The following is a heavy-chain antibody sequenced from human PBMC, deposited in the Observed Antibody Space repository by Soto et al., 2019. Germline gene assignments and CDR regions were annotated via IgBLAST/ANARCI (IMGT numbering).Heavy chain of an antibody. J-gene: IGHJ4*02. CDR3: SKVGDGWLRFPYYFDY. CDR2: ISGSGGST. CDR1: GFTFSSYA. Sequence: GGSLRLSCAASGFTFSSYAMSWVRQAPGKGLEWVSAISGSGGSTYYADSVKGRFTISRDNSKNTLYLQMNSLRAEDTAVYYCSKVGDGWLRFPYYFDYLGQGTLVTVSS. D-gene: IGHD5-12*01. V-gene: IGHV3-23*01.